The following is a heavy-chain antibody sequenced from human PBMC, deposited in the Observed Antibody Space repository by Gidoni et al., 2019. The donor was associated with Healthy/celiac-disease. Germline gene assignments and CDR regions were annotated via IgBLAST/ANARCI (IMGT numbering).Heavy chain of an antibody. Sequence: QVQLVQSGAEVKKPGASVKVSCKASGYTFTSYDINWVRQATGQGLEWMGWMNPNSGNTGYAQKVQGRVTMTRNTSISTAYMELSSLRSEDTAVYYCARNRRKFCSGGSCLDYWGQGTLVTVSS. V-gene: IGHV1-8*01. J-gene: IGHJ4*02. CDR3: ARNRRKFCSGGSCLDY. D-gene: IGHD2-15*01. CDR1: GYTFTSYD. CDR2: MNPNSGNT.